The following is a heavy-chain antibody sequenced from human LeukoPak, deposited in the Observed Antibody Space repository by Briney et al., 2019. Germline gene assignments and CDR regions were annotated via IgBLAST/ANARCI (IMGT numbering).Heavy chain of an antibody. CDR2: MNPNSGNT. CDR3: ARVSGYRGTPFDY. J-gene: IGHJ4*02. D-gene: IGHD5-12*01. V-gene: IGHV1-8*02. Sequence: ASVKVSCKASGYTFTGYYMHWVRQAPGQGLEWMGWMNPNSGNTGYAQKFQGRITMTRNTSISTAYMELSSLRSEDTAVYYCARVSGYRGTPFDYWGQGTLVTVSS. CDR1: GYTFTGYY.